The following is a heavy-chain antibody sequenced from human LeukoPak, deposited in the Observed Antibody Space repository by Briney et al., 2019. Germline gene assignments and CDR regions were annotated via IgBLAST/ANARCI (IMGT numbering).Heavy chain of an antibody. J-gene: IGHJ5*02. CDR1: GGTFSSYA. Sequence: ASVKVSCKASGGTFSSYAISWVRQAPGQGLEWMGWINTYNGNTNYAQKLQGRVTMTTDTSTSTAYMELRSLRSDDTAVYYCAREGSIRLWSREFDPWGQGTLVTVSS. D-gene: IGHD6-6*01. CDR3: AREGSIRLWSREFDP. CDR2: INTYNGNT. V-gene: IGHV1-18*01.